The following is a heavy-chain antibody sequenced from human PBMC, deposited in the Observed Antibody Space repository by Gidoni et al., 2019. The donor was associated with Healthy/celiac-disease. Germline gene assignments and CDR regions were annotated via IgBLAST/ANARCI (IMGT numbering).Heavy chain of an antibody. CDR3: ARPVRYLGSYLWHAFDI. CDR2: MYYSGSA. CDR1: GGSISSSSYY. D-gene: IGHD1-26*01. J-gene: IGHJ3*02. Sequence: QLQLQESGPGLVKPSETLSRTCTGAGGSISSSSYYWGWIRPPPGKGLEWIGSMYYSGSAYYNPSLKSRVTISVDTSKNQFSLKLSSVTAADTAVYYCARPVRYLGSYLWHAFDIWGQGTMVTVSS. V-gene: IGHV4-39*01.